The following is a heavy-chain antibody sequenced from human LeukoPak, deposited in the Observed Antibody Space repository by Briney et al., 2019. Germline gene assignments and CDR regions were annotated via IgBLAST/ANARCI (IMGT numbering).Heavy chain of an antibody. CDR1: GFSFRNYG. D-gene: IGHD4-17*01. J-gene: IGHJ4*02. CDR3: ARDGPAGDHGVTTYYFEY. V-gene: IGHV3-33*01. Sequence: PGTSLRLSCEVSGFSFRNYGMHWVRQAPGKGLKWVAVIWYDESNKYYADSVKGRFTISRDNSKNTLYLQMNSLRVEDTAVYYCARDGPAGDHGVTTYYFEYWGQGTLVTVFS. CDR2: IWYDESNK.